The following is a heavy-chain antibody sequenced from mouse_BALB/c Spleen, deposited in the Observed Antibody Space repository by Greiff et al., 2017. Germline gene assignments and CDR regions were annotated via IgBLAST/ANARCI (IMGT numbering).Heavy chain of an antibody. CDR2: IDPENGDT. J-gene: IGHJ3*01. CDR1: GFNNKDYY. Sequence: VQLQQSGAELVRSGASVKLSCTASGFNNKDYYMHWVKQRPEQGLEWIGWIDPENGDTEYAPKFQGKATMTADTSSNTAYLQLSSLTSEDTAVYYCNAEAYWGQGTLVTVSA. CDR3: NAEAY. V-gene: IGHV14-4*02.